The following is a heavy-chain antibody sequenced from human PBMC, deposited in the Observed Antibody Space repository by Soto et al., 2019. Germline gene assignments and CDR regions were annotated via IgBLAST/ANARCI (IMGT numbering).Heavy chain of an antibody. CDR3: ARGGHVVVVTAAVDY. J-gene: IGHJ4*02. Sequence: QVQLMQSGAEVKKPGASVKVSCKASGNTFTNYYIHWVRQAPGQVLEWMGTINPSGGHTTYAQKFLGRVTMTRDTSTSTLYMELTSLRSEDTAVYYCARGGHVVVVTAAVDYWGQGTLVTVSS. CDR1: GNTFTNYY. CDR2: INPSGGHT. V-gene: IGHV1-46*01. D-gene: IGHD2-21*02.